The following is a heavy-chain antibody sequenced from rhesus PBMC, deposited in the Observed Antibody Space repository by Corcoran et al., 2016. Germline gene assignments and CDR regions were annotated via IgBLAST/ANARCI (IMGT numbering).Heavy chain of an antibody. CDR2: ISSASSYT. CDR1: GFAFSAYY. Sequence: EVQLVESGGGLVQPGGSLRLSCAASGFAFSAYYMSWVRQAPGKGLVWVSSISSASSYTSYADSWKGRFTLARDNAKNSLSLQMNSLKTEDTAGYYCTRAYSNYHFDYWGQGVLVTVSS. D-gene: IGHD4-23*01. CDR3: TRAYSNYHFDY. V-gene: IGHV3S4*01. J-gene: IGHJ4*01.